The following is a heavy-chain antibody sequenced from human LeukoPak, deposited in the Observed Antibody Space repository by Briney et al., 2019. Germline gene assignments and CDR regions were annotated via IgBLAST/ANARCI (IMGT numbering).Heavy chain of an antibody. CDR2: MNPNSGNT. CDR3: ARGLGLVRGVIITSFDY. D-gene: IGHD3-10*01. CDR1: GYTFTSYD. V-gene: IGHV1-8*01. J-gene: IGHJ4*02. Sequence: ASVTVSFMASGYTFTSYDINWVRQATGQGVAWMGWMNPNSGNTGYVQKFQGRVTMTRNTSISTAYMELSSLRSEDTAVYYCARGLGLVRGVIITSFDYWGQGTLVTVSS.